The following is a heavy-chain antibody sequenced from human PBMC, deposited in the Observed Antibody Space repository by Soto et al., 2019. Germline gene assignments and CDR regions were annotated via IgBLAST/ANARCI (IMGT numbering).Heavy chain of an antibody. CDR3: ARDRPRRGITIFGVVTKNYYYYMDV. D-gene: IGHD3-3*01. CDR1: GYTFTSYD. CDR2: MNPNSGNT. J-gene: IGHJ6*03. Sequence: GASVKVSCKASGYTFTSYDINWVRQATGQGLEWMGWMNPNSGNTGYAQKFQGRVTMTRNTSISTAYMELSSLRSEDTAVYYCARDRPRRGITIFGVVTKNYYYYMDVWGKGTTVPGSS. V-gene: IGHV1-8*01.